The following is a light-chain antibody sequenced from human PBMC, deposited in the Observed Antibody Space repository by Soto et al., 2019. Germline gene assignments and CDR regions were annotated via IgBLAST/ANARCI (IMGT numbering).Light chain of an antibody. CDR2: LGS. CDR1: QSLLHSNGYNY. V-gene: IGKV2-28*01. Sequence: DIVMTQSPLSLPVTPAEPASISCRSSQSLLHSNGYNYLDWYLQKPGQSPQLLIYLGSNRASGVSDKFSGSGSGTDFTLKISRVEAEDVGVYYCMQALQTPFPFGPGTKVDIK. J-gene: IGKJ3*01. CDR3: MQALQTPFP.